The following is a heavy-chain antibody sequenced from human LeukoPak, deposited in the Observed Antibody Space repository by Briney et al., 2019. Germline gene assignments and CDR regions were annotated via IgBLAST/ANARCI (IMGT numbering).Heavy chain of an antibody. CDR1: GFTFSSYS. D-gene: IGHD4-17*01. V-gene: IGHV3-48*04. J-gene: IGHJ4*02. CDR2: ISSSSSTI. Sequence: GGSLRLSCAASGFTFSSYSMNWVRQAPGKGLEWVSYISSSSSTIYYADSVKGRFTISRDNAKNSLYLQMNSLRAEDTAVYYCARAGRARILTTVTQFDYWGQGTLVTVSS. CDR3: ARAGRARILTTVTQFDY.